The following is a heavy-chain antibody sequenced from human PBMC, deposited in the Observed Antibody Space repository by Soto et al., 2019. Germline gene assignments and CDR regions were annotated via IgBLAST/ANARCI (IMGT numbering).Heavy chain of an antibody. J-gene: IGHJ3*01. D-gene: IGHD3-9*01. V-gene: IGHV4-59*01. CDR2: IYYSGST. Sequence: SETLSLTCAVSGDSISSSYWSWIRQSPGKGLEWIGYIYYSGSTNYNASLKSRVTISVDTSKNQFSLKLSSVTAADTAVYYCARLYPYYDILTGSQIHGFDFWGQGTMVTVSS. CDR3: ARLYPYYDILTGSQIHGFDF. CDR1: GDSISSSY.